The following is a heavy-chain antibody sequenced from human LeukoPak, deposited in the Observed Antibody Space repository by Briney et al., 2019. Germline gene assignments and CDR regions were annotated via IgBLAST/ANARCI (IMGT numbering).Heavy chain of an antibody. CDR3: ARGIANCSGLRCYYYYGMDV. D-gene: IGHD2-15*01. CDR2: IHYSGST. J-gene: IGHJ6*02. V-gene: IGHV4-59*12. Sequence: SETLSLTCTVSGGSITSYYWSWIRQPPGQGLEWIGFIHYSGSTDYNPSLKSRVTMSVDTSKNQFSLKLSSVTAADTAVYYCARGIANCSGLRCYYYYGMDVWGQGTTVTVSS. CDR1: GGSITSYY.